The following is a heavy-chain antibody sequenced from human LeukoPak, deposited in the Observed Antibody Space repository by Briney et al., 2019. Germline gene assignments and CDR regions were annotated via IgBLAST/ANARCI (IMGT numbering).Heavy chain of an antibody. Sequence: ASVKVSCKASGGTLSSYAISWVRQAPGQGLEWMGGIIPIFGTANYAQKFQGRVTITADESTSTAYMELSSLRSEDTAVYYCAREVDYDILTGYSNDYWGQGTLVTVSS. D-gene: IGHD3-9*01. V-gene: IGHV1-69*13. J-gene: IGHJ4*02. CDR1: GGTLSSYA. CDR3: AREVDYDILTGYSNDY. CDR2: IIPIFGTA.